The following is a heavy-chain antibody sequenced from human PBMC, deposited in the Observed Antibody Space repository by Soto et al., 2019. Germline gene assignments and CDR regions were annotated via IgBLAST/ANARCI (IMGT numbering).Heavy chain of an antibody. CDR3: ARHYGYEVFEY. CDR2: FYYSGST. Sequence: SETLSLTCTVSGGSISSSSYCWGWIRQPPGKGLEWIGTFYYSGSTYYNPSLKSRVTISVDTSKNQLSLKLSSVTAADTAVYYCARHYGYEVFEYWGQGTLVTVSS. CDR1: GGSISSSSYC. J-gene: IGHJ4*02. D-gene: IGHD5-18*01. V-gene: IGHV4-39*01.